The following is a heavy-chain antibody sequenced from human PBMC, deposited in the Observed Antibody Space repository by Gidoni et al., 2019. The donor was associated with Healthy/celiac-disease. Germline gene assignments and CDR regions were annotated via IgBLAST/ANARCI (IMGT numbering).Heavy chain of an antibody. CDR2: IIPSFGTA. J-gene: IGHJ4*02. CDR3: ARISPDSSSWYY. CDR1: GGPFSSYA. Sequence: QVQLVQSGAEVKKPGSSVKVSCKASGGPFSSYAISWVRQAPGQGLEWMGGIIPSFGTANYAQKFQGRFTITADKSTSKAYMELSSLRSEDTAVYYCARISPDSSSWYYWGQGTLVTVSS. V-gene: IGHV1-69*06. D-gene: IGHD6-13*01.